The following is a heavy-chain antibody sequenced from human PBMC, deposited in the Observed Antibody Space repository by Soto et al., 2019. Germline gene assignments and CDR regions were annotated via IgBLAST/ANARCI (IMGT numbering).Heavy chain of an antibody. CDR2: IIPIFGTA. V-gene: IGHV1-69*01. D-gene: IGHD3-9*01. Sequence: QVQLVQSGAEVKKPGSSVKVSCKASGGTFSSYAISWVRQAPGQGIEWMGGIIPIFGTANYAQKFQGRVTITADESTSTAYMELSSLRSEDTALYYCARADRPYFDLLRFDYWGQGTLVTVSS. CDR3: ARADRPYFDLLRFDY. J-gene: IGHJ4*02. CDR1: GGTFSSYA.